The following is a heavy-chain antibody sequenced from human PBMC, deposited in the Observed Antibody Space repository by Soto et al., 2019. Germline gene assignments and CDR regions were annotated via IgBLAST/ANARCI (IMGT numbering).Heavy chain of an antibody. CDR3: AREGYYYDSSGPSRDAFDI. J-gene: IGHJ3*02. CDR1: GGSISSYY. Sequence: SETLSLTCTVSGGSISSYYWSWIRQPPGKGLEWIGYIYYSGSTNYNPSLKSRVTISVDASKNQFSLKLSSVTAADTAVYYCAREGYYYDSSGPSRDAFDIWGQGTMVTVSS. D-gene: IGHD3-22*01. CDR2: IYYSGST. V-gene: IGHV4-59*01.